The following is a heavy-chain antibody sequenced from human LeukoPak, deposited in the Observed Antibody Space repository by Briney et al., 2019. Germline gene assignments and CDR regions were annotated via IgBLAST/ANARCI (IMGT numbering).Heavy chain of an antibody. CDR3: ARRVIWFGELLPSYYGMDV. V-gene: IGHV4-39*01. D-gene: IGHD3-10*01. CDR2: IYYSGST. J-gene: IGHJ6*02. Sequence: SETLSLTCTVSGGSISSSSYYWGWIRQPPGKGLEWIGSIYYSGSTYYNPSLKSRVTISVDTSKNQFSLKLSSVTAADTAVYYCARRVIWFGELLPSYYGMDVWGQGTTVTVSS. CDR1: GGSISSSSYY.